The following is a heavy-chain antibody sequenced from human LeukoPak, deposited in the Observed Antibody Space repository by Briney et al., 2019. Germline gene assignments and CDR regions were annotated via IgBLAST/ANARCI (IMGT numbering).Heavy chain of an antibody. CDR2: IYTSGST. V-gene: IGHV4-4*07. CDR1: GGSCSGYY. Sequence: SETLSLTCAVYGGSCSGYYWSWIRQPAGKGLEWIGRIYTSGSTNYNPSLKSRVTISVDTSKNQFSLKLSSVTAADTAVYYCARDRSGTYFDYWGQGTLVTVSS. CDR3: ARDRSGTYFDY. D-gene: IGHD3-16*02. J-gene: IGHJ4*02.